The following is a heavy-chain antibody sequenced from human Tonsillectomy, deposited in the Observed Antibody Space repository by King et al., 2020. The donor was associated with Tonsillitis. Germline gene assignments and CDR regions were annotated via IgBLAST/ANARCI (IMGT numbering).Heavy chain of an antibody. CDR1: GFTFSSYE. Sequence: VQLVESGGGLVQPGGSLRLSCAASGFTFSSYEMNWVRQAPGKGLEWVSYISSSGSTIYYTDSVKGRFTIPRDNAKNSLCLQMNSLIAEDTALYYCARISTTSSLAFDIWGQGTMVTVSS. V-gene: IGHV3-48*03. CDR3: ARISTTSSLAFDI. J-gene: IGHJ3*02. D-gene: IGHD2-2*01. CDR2: ISSSGSTI.